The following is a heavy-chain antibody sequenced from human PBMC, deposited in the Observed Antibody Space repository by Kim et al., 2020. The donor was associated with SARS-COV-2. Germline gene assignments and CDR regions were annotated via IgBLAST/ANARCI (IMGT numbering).Heavy chain of an antibody. J-gene: IGHJ4*02. CDR1: GFAFDDFA. CDR2: ISWGSATK. CDR3: ARGRYSSSPGYFEF. V-gene: IGHV3-9*01. D-gene: IGHD6-19*01. Sequence: GGSLRLSCVGSGFAFDDFAMHWVRQGPGKGLEWVSSISWGSATKDYADSVKGRFTISRDNAKKSLYLQLSDVSPEDSAVYYCARGRYSSSPGYFEFGGLGTPVTVSS.